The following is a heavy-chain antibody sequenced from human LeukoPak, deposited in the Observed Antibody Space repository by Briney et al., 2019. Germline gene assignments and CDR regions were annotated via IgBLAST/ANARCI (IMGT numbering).Heavy chain of an antibody. Sequence: GASVKVSCKASGYTFTGYYMHWVRQAPGQGLEWMERINPNSGGTNYAQKFQGRVTMTRDTSISTAYMELSRLRSDDTAVYYCARGGYDFVYYYYGMDVWGQGTTVTVSS. CDR2: INPNSGGT. CDR1: GYTFTGYY. V-gene: IGHV1-2*06. CDR3: ARGGYDFVYYYYGMDV. D-gene: IGHD3-3*01. J-gene: IGHJ6*02.